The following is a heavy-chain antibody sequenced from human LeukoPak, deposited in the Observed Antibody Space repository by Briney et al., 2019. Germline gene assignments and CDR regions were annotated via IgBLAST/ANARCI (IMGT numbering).Heavy chain of an antibody. J-gene: IGHJ4*02. D-gene: IGHD3-22*01. CDR1: GFTFSSYA. V-gene: IGHV3-23*01. CDR2: ITGSGGGT. CDR3: AKEYDSGGYPRGVDY. Sequence: GGSLRLSCAASGFTFSSYAMSWVRQAPGKGLEWVSAITGSGGGTYYADSVKGRFTISRDNSKNTLYLQMNSLRAEDTGVYYCAKEYDSGGYPRGVDYWGQGTPVTVSS.